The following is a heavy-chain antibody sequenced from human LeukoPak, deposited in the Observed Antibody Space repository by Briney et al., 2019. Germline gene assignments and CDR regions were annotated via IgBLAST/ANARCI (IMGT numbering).Heavy chain of an antibody. CDR3: ARSTIGYCSGGSCYSLDYFDY. CDR1: GYTFTSYG. J-gene: IGHJ4*02. D-gene: IGHD2-15*01. CDR2: ISAYNGNT. Sequence: ASVKVSCKASGYTFTSYGISWVRQAPGQGLEWMGWISAYNGNTNYAQKIQGRVTMTTETEKRTDYMELRSLRSDDTAVYYCARSTIGYCSGGSCYSLDYFDYWGQGTLVTVSS. V-gene: IGHV1-18*01.